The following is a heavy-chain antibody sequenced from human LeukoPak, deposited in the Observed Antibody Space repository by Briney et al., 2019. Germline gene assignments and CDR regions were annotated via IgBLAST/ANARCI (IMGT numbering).Heavy chain of an antibody. CDR3: ARRGGSSSYFDY. CDR1: GGSISSGSYY. V-gene: IGHV4-61*02. D-gene: IGHD6-6*01. CDR2: IYTSGST. J-gene: IGHJ4*02. Sequence: PSQTLSLTCTVSGGSISSGSYYWSWIRQPAGKGLEWIGRIYTSGSTNYNPSLKSRVTISVDTSMNQFSLKLSSVTAADTAVYYCARRGGSSSYFDYWGQGTLVTVSS.